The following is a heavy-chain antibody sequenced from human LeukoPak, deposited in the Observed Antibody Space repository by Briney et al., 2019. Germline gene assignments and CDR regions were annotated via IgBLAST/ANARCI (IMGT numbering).Heavy chain of an antibody. CDR3: ARTGGSGTVDY. CDR1: GGSISSYY. D-gene: IGHD2-15*01. V-gene: IGHV4-59*01. J-gene: IGHJ4*02. Sequence: PSETLSLTCTVSGGSISSYYWSWIRQPPGKGLEWIGYIYYSGGTNYNPSLKSRVTISVDTSKNQFSLKLSSVTAADTAVYYCARTGGSGTVDYWGQGTLVTVSS. CDR2: IYYSGGT.